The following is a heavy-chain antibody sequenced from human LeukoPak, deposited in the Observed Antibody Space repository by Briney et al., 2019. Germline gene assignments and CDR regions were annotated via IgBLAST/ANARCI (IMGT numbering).Heavy chain of an antibody. D-gene: IGHD2-21*02. J-gene: IGHJ4*02. CDR2: IRYDGSNK. CDR3: AKDPSPYCGADCYTSLQIDF. Sequence: GGSLRLSCAASGFTFSGSAMHWVRQAPGKGLEWVAFIRYDGSNKYHADSVKGRFTISRDNSKNTLYLQMSSLRAEDTSIYYCAKDPSPYCGADCYTSLQIDFWGQGTLVTVSS. V-gene: IGHV3-30*02. CDR1: GFTFSGSA.